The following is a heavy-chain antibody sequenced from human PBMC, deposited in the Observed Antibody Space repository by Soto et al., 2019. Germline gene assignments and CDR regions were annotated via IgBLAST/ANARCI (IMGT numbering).Heavy chain of an antibody. CDR1: GYTFTSYG. V-gene: IGHV1-18*01. CDR3: ARDLGVGGKFDY. D-gene: IGHD1-26*01. CDR2: ISAYNGNT. J-gene: IGHJ4*02. Sequence: QVHLVQSGDEVKKPEASVKVSCKASGYTFTSYGISWVRQAPGQGREWMEWISAYNGNTNYAQKLQGRVTMTTDTSTSTAYMEVRSLRSDDTAVYYCARDLGVGGKFDYLGQGTLVTVSS.